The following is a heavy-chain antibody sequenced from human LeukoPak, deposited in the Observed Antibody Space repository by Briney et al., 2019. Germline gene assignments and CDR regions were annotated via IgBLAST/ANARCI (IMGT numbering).Heavy chain of an antibody. J-gene: IGHJ3*02. CDR1: GFSLGRYS. CDR2: INSGSSII. D-gene: IGHD1-1*01. V-gene: IGHV3-48*01. Sequence: GGSLRLSCGASGFSLGRYSMDWVRQAPGQGLEWVSHINSGSSIIYYADSEKGRFTISRDNAGNSLYLQMNSLRADDTAVYYCARVLLERPGIDSFDIWGQGTMVTVS. CDR3: ARVLLERPGIDSFDI.